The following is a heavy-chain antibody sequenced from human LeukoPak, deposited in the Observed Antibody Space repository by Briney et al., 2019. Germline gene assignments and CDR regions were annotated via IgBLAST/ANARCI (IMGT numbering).Heavy chain of an antibody. CDR3: ARVPTYYDT. Sequence: PGGSLRLSCSASGFTFSNFWMAWVRQAPGKGLEWVTNISHDGREKYCVDSVKGRFTISRDNAKNSLYLQMNSLRAEDTAVYYCARVPTYYDTWGQGSLVTVSS. V-gene: IGHV3-7*05. D-gene: IGHD3-9*01. CDR2: ISHDGREK. J-gene: IGHJ5*02. CDR1: GFTFSNFW.